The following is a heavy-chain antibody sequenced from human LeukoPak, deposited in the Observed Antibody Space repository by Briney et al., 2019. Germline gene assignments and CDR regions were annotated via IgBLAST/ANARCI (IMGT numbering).Heavy chain of an antibody. D-gene: IGHD6-19*01. CDR2: INGDNGNT. CDR1: GYTFTNYA. J-gene: IGHJ6*03. V-gene: IGHV1-3*01. CDR3: ARDLRYSSGWSASGMDV. Sequence: ASVKVSCKASGYTFTNYAMHWMRQAPGQRLEWMGWINGDNGNTKYSQEFQGRVTITRDTSASTAYMDLRSLRSDDTAVYYCARDLRYSSGWSASGMDVWGKGTTVTISS.